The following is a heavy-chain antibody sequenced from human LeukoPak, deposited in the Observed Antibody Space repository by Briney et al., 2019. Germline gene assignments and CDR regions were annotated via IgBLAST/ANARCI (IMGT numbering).Heavy chain of an antibody. D-gene: IGHD3-22*01. CDR3: ARRGSSGYYPFDY. J-gene: IGHJ4*02. V-gene: IGHV5-51*01. Sequence: GESLKISCKGSGYSFTSYWIGWVRQMPGKCLEWMGIIYPGDSDARYSPSFQGQVTISADKSISTAYLQWSSLKASDTAMYYCARRGSSGYYPFDYWGQGTLVTVSS. CDR2: IYPGDSDA. CDR1: GYSFTSYW.